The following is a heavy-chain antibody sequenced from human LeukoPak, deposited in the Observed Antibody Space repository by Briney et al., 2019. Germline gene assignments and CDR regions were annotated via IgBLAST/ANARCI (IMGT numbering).Heavy chain of an antibody. J-gene: IGHJ4*02. CDR3: AGSLSYCSSTSCLLGY. V-gene: IGHV1-69*13. D-gene: IGHD2-2*01. CDR2: IIPIFGTA. Sequence: GASVKVSCKASGGTFSSYAISWVRQAPGQGLEWMGGIIPIFGTANYAQKFQGRVTITADESTSTAYMQLSSLRSEDTAVYYCAGSLSYCSSTSCLLGYWGQGTLVTVSS. CDR1: GGTFSSYA.